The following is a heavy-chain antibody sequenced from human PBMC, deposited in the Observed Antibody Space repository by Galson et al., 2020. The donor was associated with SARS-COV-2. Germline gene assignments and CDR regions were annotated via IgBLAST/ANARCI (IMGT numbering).Heavy chain of an antibody. V-gene: IGHV4-4*02. CDR2: IHHSGNT. CDR3: ARLGDCSGGTCYSRGYNWFDP. CDR1: GGSISNTNW. J-gene: IGHJ5*02. D-gene: IGHD2-15*01. Sequence: LTCAVSGGSISNTNWWSWVRQPPGKRLEWIGEIHHSGNTNYNPSLNSRVTISVDTSKNQFSLKLISVTAADTAVYYCARLGDCSGGTCYSRGYNWFDPWGQGTLVTVSS.